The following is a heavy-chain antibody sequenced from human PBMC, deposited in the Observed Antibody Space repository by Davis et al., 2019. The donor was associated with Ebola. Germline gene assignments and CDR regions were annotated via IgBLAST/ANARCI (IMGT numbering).Heavy chain of an antibody. CDR3: ARANGVFDY. J-gene: IGHJ4*02. V-gene: IGHV4-31*11. Sequence: LRLSCAVYGGSLSGYYWSWIRQHPGKGLEWIGYIYYSGSTYYNPSLKSRVTISVDTSKNQFSLKLSSVTAADTAVYYCARANGVFDYWGQGTLVTVSS. D-gene: IGHD2-8*01. CDR1: GGSLSGYY. CDR2: IYYSGST.